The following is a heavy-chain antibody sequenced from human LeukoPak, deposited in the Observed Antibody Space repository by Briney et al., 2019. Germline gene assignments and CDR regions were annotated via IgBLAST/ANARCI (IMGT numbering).Heavy chain of an antibody. CDR2: INPSGGST. V-gene: IGHV1-46*01. D-gene: IGHD5-24*01. J-gene: IGHJ5*02. CDR3: VILGDSNWFDP. CDR1: GYTFTSYY. Sequence: GASVKVYCKASGYTFTSYYMHWVRQAPGQGLEWMGIINPSGGSTSYAQKFQGRVTMTRDMSTSTVYMELSSLRSEDTAVYYCVILGDSNWFDPWGQGTLVTVSS.